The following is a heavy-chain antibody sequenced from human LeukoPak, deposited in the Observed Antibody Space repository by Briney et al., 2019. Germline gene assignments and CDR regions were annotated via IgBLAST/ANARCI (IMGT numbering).Heavy chain of an antibody. Sequence: GGSLRLSCAASGFTLSSFWMSWVRQAPGKGLEWVANIKQDGNEKYYADSVKGRFTISRDNAKNSLYLQMNSLRAEDTAVYYCATIEVRANNYDTDGFEYWGQGTLVTVSS. CDR1: GFTLSSFW. CDR3: ATIEVRANNYDTDGFEY. D-gene: IGHD3-10*01. V-gene: IGHV3-7*05. J-gene: IGHJ4*02. CDR2: IKQDGNEK.